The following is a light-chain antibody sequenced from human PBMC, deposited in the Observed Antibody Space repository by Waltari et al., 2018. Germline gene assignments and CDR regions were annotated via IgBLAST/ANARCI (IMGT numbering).Light chain of an antibody. CDR1: SSDVGSYNL. J-gene: IGLJ1*01. CDR3: CSYAGSSTYV. CDR2: EGG. Sequence: QSALTQPASVSGSPGQSITISCTGTSSDVGSYNLVSWYQQHPGKAPKLMIYEGGKRPSGVSNRFSGSKSGNTASLTISGLQAEDEADYYCCSYAGSSTYV. V-gene: IGLV2-23*01.